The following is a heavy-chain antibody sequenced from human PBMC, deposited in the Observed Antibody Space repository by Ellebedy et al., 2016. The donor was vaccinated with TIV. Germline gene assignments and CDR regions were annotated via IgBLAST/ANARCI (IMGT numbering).Heavy chain of an antibody. D-gene: IGHD3-3*01. J-gene: IGHJ6*02. CDR2: IYYSGST. CDR3: ARGLLFYDFWSGYYKGAGDYYYGMDV. CDR1: GVSISSNRYY. Sequence: MPSETLSLTCTVSGVSISSNRYYWNWIRQPPGKGLEWVASIYYSGSTYYNLSLKSRVAISVDTSENQFSLKLTSVTAADTAVYYCARGLLFYDFWSGYYKGAGDYYYGMDVWGQGTTVTVSS. V-gene: IGHV4-39*01.